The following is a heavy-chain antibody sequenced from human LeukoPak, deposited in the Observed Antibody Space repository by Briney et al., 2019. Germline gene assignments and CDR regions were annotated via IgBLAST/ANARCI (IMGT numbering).Heavy chain of an antibody. CDR1: GGSISSSSYY. D-gene: IGHD1-26*01. J-gene: IGHJ4*02. V-gene: IGHV4-39*01. Sequence: PSETLSLTCTVSGGSISSSSYYWGWIRQPPGKGLEWIVTIYYSGSTYYNPSLKSRVTISVDTSKNQFSLKLSSVTAADTAVYYCARSGSYYYSFHSWGQGTLVTISS. CDR2: IYYSGST. CDR3: ARSGSYYYSFHS.